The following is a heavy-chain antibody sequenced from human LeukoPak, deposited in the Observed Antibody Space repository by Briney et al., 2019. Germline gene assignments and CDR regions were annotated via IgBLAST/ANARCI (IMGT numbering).Heavy chain of an antibody. V-gene: IGHV3-33*01. D-gene: IGHD1-1*01. CDR3: ARDRYNFYFDY. Sequence: GGSLRLSCAASGFTFSNYGMHWVRQAPGKGLEWVAVIWYDGSNKYYADSVKGRFTISRDNSKNTLFLQMHSLRAEDTAVYYCARDRYNFYFDYWGQGTLVTVSS. CDR1: GFTFSNYG. J-gene: IGHJ4*02. CDR2: IWYDGSNK.